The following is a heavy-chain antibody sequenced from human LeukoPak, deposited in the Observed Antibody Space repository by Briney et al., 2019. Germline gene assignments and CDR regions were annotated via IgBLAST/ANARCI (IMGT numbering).Heavy chain of an antibody. D-gene: IGHD2-2*02. Sequence: GGSLRLSCAASGFTFGDYYMSWIRQAPGKGLEWVSYISSSGSTIYYADSVKGRFTISRDNAKNSLYLQMNSLRAEDTAVYYCARGPSYCSSTSCYTGDYYFDYWGQGTLVTVSS. CDR2: ISSSGSTI. CDR3: ARGPSYCSSTSCYTGDYYFDY. CDR1: GFTFGDYY. V-gene: IGHV3-11*01. J-gene: IGHJ4*02.